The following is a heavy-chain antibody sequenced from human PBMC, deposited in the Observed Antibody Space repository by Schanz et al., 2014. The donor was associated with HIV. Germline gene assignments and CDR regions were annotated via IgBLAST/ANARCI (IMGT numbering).Heavy chain of an antibody. CDR1: GFTFSSYA. CDR2: ISGSGGAT. V-gene: IGHV3-23*01. CDR3: AKGFSSAAWENWFDP. Sequence: EVQLLESGGGLVQPGGSLKLSCAASGFTFSSYAMTWVRQAPGKGLEWVSAISGSGGATYYADSVKGRFTVSRDNSKNTLFLQMRSLSVDDTAVYYCAKGFSSAAWENWFDPWGQGTLVTVSS. J-gene: IGHJ5*02. D-gene: IGHD6-25*01.